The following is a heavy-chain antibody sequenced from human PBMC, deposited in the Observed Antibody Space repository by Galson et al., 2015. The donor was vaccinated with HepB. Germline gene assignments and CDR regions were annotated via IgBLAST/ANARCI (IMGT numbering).Heavy chain of an antibody. CDR1: GFTFSSYS. V-gene: IGHV3-21*01. J-gene: IGHJ3*02. CDR3: ARDRPMVPSGFHGAFDI. Sequence: SLRLSCAASGFTFSSYSMNWVRQAPGKGLEWVSSISSSSSYIYYADSVKGRFTISRDNAKNSLYLQMNSLRAEDTAVYYCARDRPMVPSGFHGAFDIWGQGTMVTVSS. CDR2: ISSSSSYI. D-gene: IGHD3-10*01.